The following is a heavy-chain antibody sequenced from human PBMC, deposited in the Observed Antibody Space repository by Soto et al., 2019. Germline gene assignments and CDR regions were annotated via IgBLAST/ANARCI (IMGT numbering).Heavy chain of an antibody. D-gene: IGHD3-3*01. CDR2: IWYDGSNK. CDR1: GFTFSSYG. V-gene: IGHV3-33*01. CDR3: ARDRGFGVVHLEDYYGMDV. J-gene: IGHJ6*02. Sequence: QVQLVESGGGVVQPGRSLRLSCAASGFTFSSYGMHWVRQAPGKGLEWVAVIWYDGSNKYYADSVKGRFTISRDNSKNTLYLQMNSLRAEDTAVYYCARDRGFGVVHLEDYYGMDVWGQGTTVTVSS.